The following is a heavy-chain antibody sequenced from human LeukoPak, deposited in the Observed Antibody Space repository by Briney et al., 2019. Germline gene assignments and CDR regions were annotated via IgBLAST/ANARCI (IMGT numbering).Heavy chain of an antibody. D-gene: IGHD6-19*01. CDR1: GVTFSSHW. CDR3: AKERIAVASFDY. J-gene: IGHJ4*02. Sequence: PGGSLRLSCVVSGVTFSSHWMSWVRQAPGKGLEWVSAISGSGGSTYYADSVKGRFTISRDNSKNTLYLQMNSLRAEDTAVYYCAKERIAVASFDYWGQGTLVTVSS. CDR2: ISGSGGST. V-gene: IGHV3-23*01.